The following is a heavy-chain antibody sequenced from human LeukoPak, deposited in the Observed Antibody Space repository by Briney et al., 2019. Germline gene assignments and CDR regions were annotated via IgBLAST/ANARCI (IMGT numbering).Heavy chain of an antibody. CDR2: IYYSGST. CDR1: GGSISSSSYY. Sequence: PSETLSLTCTVSGGSISSSSYYWGWIRQPPEKGLEWIGSIYYSGSTYYNPSLKSRVTISVDTSKNQFSLKLSSVTAADTAVYYCATAGYCSSTSCYVESEFDYWGQGTLVTVSS. D-gene: IGHD2-2*01. V-gene: IGHV4-39*01. J-gene: IGHJ4*02. CDR3: ATAGYCSSTSCYVESEFDY.